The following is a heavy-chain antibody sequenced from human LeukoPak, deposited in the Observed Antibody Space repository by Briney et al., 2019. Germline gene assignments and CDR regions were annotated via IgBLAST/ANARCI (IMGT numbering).Heavy chain of an antibody. CDR3: ARERFLEWSLDWYFDL. J-gene: IGHJ2*01. D-gene: IGHD3-3*01. V-gene: IGHV4-59*01. CDR2: IYYSGST. Sequence: SETLSLTCTVSGGSISSYYWSWIRQPPGKGLEWIGYIYYSGSTNYNPSLKSRVTISVDTSKSQFSLKLSSVTAADTAVYYCARERFLEWSLDWYFDLWGRGTLVTVSS. CDR1: GGSISSYY.